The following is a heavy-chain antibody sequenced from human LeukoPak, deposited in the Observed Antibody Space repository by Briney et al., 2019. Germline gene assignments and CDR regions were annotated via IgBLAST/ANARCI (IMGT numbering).Heavy chain of an antibody. CDR2: SSSSGSTI. Sequence: GGTLRLSCAASGFTFSSYGMNWVRQAPGKGLEWVSYSSSSGSTIYYADSVKGRFTISRDNAKKSLYLQMNSLRAEDTAVYYCARSDGGFDYWGQGTLVTVSS. J-gene: IGHJ4*02. V-gene: IGHV3-48*04. CDR3: ARSDGGFDY. CDR1: GFTFSSYG. D-gene: IGHD3-16*01.